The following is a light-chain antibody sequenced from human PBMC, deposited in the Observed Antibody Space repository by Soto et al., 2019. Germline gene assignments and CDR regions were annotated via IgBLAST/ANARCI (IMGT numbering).Light chain of an antibody. CDR1: HDIARW. J-gene: IGKJ4*01. V-gene: IGKV1-12*01. CDR3: QQVKGFPLT. Sequence: DIQMTQSPSSVSAFVGDRVAITCRASHDIARWLAWYQQQPGKAPRLLIYAASSLQSGVPTRFSGSGFGTDFTLTITNLQPEDSAVYYCQQVKGFPLTFGGGTKVEIK. CDR2: AAS.